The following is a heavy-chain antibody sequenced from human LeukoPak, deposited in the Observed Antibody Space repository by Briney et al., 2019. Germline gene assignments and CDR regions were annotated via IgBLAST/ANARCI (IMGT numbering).Heavy chain of an antibody. D-gene: IGHD3-10*01. Sequence: GGSLRLSCAASGFTFGNYAMSWVRQAPGKGLEWVSAISHTGGYTYYADSVKGRFTISRDNSKNTLHLQMNNLRAEDTAVYYCAKKGGSGNYYNHFDYWGQGTLVTVSS. CDR3: AKKGGSGNYYNHFDY. CDR2: ISHTGGYT. J-gene: IGHJ4*02. CDR1: GFTFGNYA. V-gene: IGHV3-23*01.